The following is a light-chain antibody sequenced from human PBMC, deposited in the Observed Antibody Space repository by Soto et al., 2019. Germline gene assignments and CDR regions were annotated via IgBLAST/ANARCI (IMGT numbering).Light chain of an antibody. CDR3: QQYYASSWT. V-gene: IGKV3-20*01. Sequence: EIVLTQSPATLSLSRGERATLSCRAIQSISSTYLAWYRQKPGQAPRLLIYAASSRATGIPDRFSGSGSGTDFTLTISRLEPEDFAVYYCQQYYASSWTFGQGTKVDIK. J-gene: IGKJ1*01. CDR1: QSISSTY. CDR2: AAS.